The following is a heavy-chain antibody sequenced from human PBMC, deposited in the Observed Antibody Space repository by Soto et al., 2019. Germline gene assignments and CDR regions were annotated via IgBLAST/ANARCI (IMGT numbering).Heavy chain of an antibody. CDR1: GGSISSGVYY. CDR3: ASIRGGSGTLFDY. CDR2: IYYSGST. Sequence: SETLSLTCTVSGGSISSGVYYWIWIRQHPGKGLEWIGYIYYSGSTYYNPSLKSRVTISVDTSKNQFSLKLSSVTAADTAVYYCASIRGGSGTLFDYWGQGTLVTVSS. D-gene: IGHD3-10*01. J-gene: IGHJ4*02. V-gene: IGHV4-31*03.